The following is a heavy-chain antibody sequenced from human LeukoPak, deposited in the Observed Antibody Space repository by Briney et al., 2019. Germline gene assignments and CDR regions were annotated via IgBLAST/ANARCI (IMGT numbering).Heavy chain of an antibody. CDR1: GYTFINYD. Sequence: ASVKVSCKASGYTFINYDINWVRQATGQGLEWMGWMNPKNGNTGYAQRFQGRVTMTRDTSISTAYLQLSSLTSEDTAVYYCTRGLYETSGYGARGWGQGTLVTVSS. D-gene: IGHD3-22*01. CDR2: MNPKNGNT. CDR3: TRGLYETSGYGARG. J-gene: IGHJ4*02. V-gene: IGHV1-8*01.